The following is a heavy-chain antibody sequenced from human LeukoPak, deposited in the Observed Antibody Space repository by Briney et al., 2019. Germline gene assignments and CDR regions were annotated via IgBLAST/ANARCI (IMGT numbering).Heavy chain of an antibody. CDR1: GFTFDDYA. V-gene: IGHV3-9*01. J-gene: IGHJ4*02. CDR3: AKALLPDVDTAMVIDY. Sequence: PGRSLRLSCAASGFTFDDYAMHWVRQAPGKGLEWVSGISWNSGSIGYADSVKGRFTISRDNAKNSLYLQMSSLRAEDTALYYCAKALLPDVDTAMVIDYWGQGTLVTVSS. D-gene: IGHD5-18*01. CDR2: ISWNSGSI.